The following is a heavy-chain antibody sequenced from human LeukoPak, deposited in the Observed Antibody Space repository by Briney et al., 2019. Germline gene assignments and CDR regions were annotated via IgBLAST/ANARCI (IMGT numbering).Heavy chain of an antibody. D-gene: IGHD1-26*01. Sequence: SETLSLTCTVSGGSISSGSYYWSWIRQPAGKGLEWIGYIYYSGSTNYNPSLKSRVTISVDTSKNQFSLKLSSVTAADTAVYYCARGGIVGPQGFDPWGQGTLVTVSS. V-gene: IGHV4-61*10. J-gene: IGHJ5*02. CDR1: GGSISSGSYY. CDR3: ARGGIVGPQGFDP. CDR2: IYYSGST.